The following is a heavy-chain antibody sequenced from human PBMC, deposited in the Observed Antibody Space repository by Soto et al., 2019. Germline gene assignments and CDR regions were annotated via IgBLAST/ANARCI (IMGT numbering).Heavy chain of an antibody. CDR1: GFTFDDYA. Sequence: GGSLRLSCAASGFTFDDYAMHWVRQAPGKGLEWVSGISWNSGSIGYADSVKGRFTISRDNAKNSLYLQMNSLGAEDTALYYCAKDSAIPYYYYGMDVWGQGTTVTVSS. CDR3: AKDSAIPYYYYGMDV. V-gene: IGHV3-9*01. CDR2: ISWNSGSI. J-gene: IGHJ6*02.